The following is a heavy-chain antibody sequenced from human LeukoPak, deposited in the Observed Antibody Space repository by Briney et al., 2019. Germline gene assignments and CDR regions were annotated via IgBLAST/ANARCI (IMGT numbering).Heavy chain of an antibody. CDR3: ARDEAAGTRGYYYYYMDV. J-gene: IGHJ6*03. Sequence: ASVKVSCKASGYTFNGYHMHWVRQAPGQGLEWMGWINPNSGGTNYAQKFQGRVTMTRDTSISTAYMELSRLRSDDTAVYYCARDEAAGTRGYYYYYMDVWGKGTTVTISS. D-gene: IGHD6-13*01. CDR1: GYTFNGYH. V-gene: IGHV1-2*02. CDR2: INPNSGGT.